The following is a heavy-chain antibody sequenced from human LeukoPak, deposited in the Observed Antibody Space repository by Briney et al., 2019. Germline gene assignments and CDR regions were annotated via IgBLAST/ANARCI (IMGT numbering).Heavy chain of an antibody. CDR3: ARGVLYVWGAYYFDV. CDR2: ISTDGSKI. V-gene: IGHV3-74*03. D-gene: IGHD3-10*02. Sequence: GGSLRLSCAASGFAPGTYWMHWVRQAPGKGLVWVARISTDGSKITDADSVKGRFRISSDHAKNTVYLQMNSMRVDDKAVYYCARGVLYVWGAYYFDVWGQGTLVTVSS. J-gene: IGHJ4*02. CDR1: GFAPGTYW.